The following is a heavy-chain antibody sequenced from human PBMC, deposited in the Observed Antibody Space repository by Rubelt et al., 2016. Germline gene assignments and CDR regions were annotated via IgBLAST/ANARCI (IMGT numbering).Heavy chain of an antibody. J-gene: IGHJ4*02. CDR2: IRVYNGNP. D-gene: IGHD7-27*01. CDR1: GYTFTSYG. Sequence: QVQLVQSGAEVKKPGASVKVSCKASGYTFTSYGISWVRQAPGQGLEWMGWIRVYNGNPSWARKLPGRVTITADESTGTAYMELSSLRSEDTAVYYCARGLLGRVWGQGTLVTVSS. CDR3: ARGLLGRV. V-gene: IGHV1-18*01.